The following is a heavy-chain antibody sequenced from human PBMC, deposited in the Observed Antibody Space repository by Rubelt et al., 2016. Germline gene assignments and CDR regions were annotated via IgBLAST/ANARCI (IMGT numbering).Heavy chain of an antibody. Sequence: QVQLQQWGAGLLKPSETLSLTCAVYGGSFNDYYWSWIRRPPGKGLEWIGEIDHSGITNYNPSLKSRVTISADTSRNLFSLTLCSVAAAYTAVYYCARHVSSGWDYYYGMDVWGQGTTVTVSS. D-gene: IGHD6-19*01. CDR2: IDHSGIT. V-gene: IGHV4-34*01. J-gene: IGHJ6*02. CDR3: ARHVSSGWDYYYGMDV. CDR1: GGSFNDYY.